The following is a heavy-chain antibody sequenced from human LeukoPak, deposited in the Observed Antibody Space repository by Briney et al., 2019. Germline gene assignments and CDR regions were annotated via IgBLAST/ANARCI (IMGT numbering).Heavy chain of an antibody. CDR2: MYYRGNT. Sequence: SETLSLTCTVSGGSISTITYYWGWIRQPPGKGLEWVGHMYYRGNTFYNPSLKSRVTISVDTSKNQFSLKPRSVTAADTAVYYCARDVRDSSGFYLRAFDYWGQGTLVTVSS. J-gene: IGHJ4*02. V-gene: IGHV4-39*07. CDR1: GGSISTITYY. D-gene: IGHD3-22*01. CDR3: ARDVRDSSGFYLRAFDY.